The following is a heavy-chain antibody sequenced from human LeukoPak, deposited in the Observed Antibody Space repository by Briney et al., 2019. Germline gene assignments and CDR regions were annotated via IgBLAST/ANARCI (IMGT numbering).Heavy chain of an antibody. V-gene: IGHV4-4*07. CDR2: IYTSGST. J-gene: IGHJ6*03. Sequence: SETLSLTCTVSGGSISSYYWSWIRQPAGKGLEWIGRIYTSGSTNYNPSLKSRVTMSVDTSKNQFSLKLSSVTAADTAVYYCARLTGTAHLYYYYYMDVWGKGTTVTVSS. D-gene: IGHD1-7*01. CDR3: ARLTGTAHLYYYYYMDV. CDR1: GGSISSYY.